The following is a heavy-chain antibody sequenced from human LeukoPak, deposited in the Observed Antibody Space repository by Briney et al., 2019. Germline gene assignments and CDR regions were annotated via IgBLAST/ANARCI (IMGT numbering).Heavy chain of an antibody. CDR3: ARSLSMYSSGWYYFDY. D-gene: IGHD6-19*01. CDR2: INPNSGGT. CDR1: GYTFTGYY. J-gene: IGHJ4*02. V-gene: IGHV1-2*04. Sequence: ASVKVSCKASGYTFTGYYMHWVRQAPGQGLERMGWINPNSGGTNYAQKFQGWVTMTRDTSISTAYMELSRLRSDDTAVYYCARSLSMYSSGWYYFDYWGQGTLVTVSS.